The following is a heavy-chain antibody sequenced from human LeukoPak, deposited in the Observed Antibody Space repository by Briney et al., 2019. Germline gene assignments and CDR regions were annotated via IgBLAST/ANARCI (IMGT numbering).Heavy chain of an antibody. J-gene: IGHJ6*02. V-gene: IGHV1-2*02. Sequence: ASVKVSCKASGYTFTGYYMHWVRQAPGQGLEWMGWINPNSGGTNYAQKFQGRVTMTRDTSISTAYMELSRLRSDDTAAYYCARDRFSMATYLSYYYGMDVWGQGTTVTVSS. CDR2: INPNSGGT. CDR1: GYTFTGYY. D-gene: IGHD5-24*01. CDR3: ARDRFSMATYLSYYYGMDV.